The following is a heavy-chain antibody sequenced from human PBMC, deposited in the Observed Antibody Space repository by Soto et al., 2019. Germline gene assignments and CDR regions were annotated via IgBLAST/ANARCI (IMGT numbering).Heavy chain of an antibody. Sequence: GGSLRLSCAASGFIFSSYAMSWVRQAPGKGLEWVSGISGSGGNTYYADSVKGRFTTSRDNSKNTLYLQMNSLRAEDTAVYYCAKGIPRSYYGMDVWGQGTTVTVSS. CDR2: ISGSGGNT. CDR3: AKGIPRSYYGMDV. V-gene: IGHV3-23*01. D-gene: IGHD2-2*02. J-gene: IGHJ6*02. CDR1: GFIFSSYA.